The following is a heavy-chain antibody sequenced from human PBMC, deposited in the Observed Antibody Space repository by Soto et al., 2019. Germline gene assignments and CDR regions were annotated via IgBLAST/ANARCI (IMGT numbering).Heavy chain of an antibody. CDR2: ISSRSTYT. CDR3: ARGYYGGYLGDFDY. D-gene: IGHD6-19*01. J-gene: IGHJ4*02. V-gene: IGHV3-11*05. CDR1: GFTFRDYY. Sequence: QVQLVESGGGLVKPGGSLRLSCAASGFTFRDYYMTWIRQAPGKGLEWVSYISSRSTYTNYADSVQGRFTISRDNAKNSLYLQMNSLRAEDTAVYYCARGYYGGYLGDFDYWGQGTLVTVSS.